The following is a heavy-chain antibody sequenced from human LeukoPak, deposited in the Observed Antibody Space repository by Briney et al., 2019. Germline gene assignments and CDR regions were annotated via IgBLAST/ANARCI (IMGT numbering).Heavy chain of an antibody. Sequence: GGSLGLSCVASGFTVTNYEMNWVRQAPGKGLEWISYIDNDGWPSYYADSVTGRFTITRDDAKSSLYLKMNRLAVEATAVYYCARDLIGWSLDPWGQGTLVTVSS. CDR2: IDNDGWPS. J-gene: IGHJ5*02. V-gene: IGHV3-48*03. D-gene: IGHD2-2*03. CDR3: ARDLIGWSLDP. CDR1: GFTVTNYE.